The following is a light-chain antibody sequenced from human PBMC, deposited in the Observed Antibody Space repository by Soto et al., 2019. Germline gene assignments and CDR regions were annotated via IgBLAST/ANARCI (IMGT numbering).Light chain of an antibody. J-gene: IGKJ5*01. CDR3: QQRSNWPIT. CDR1: QSVSKY. CDR2: DAS. V-gene: IGKV3-11*01. Sequence: EIVLTQSPATLSLSPGERATLSCRTSQSVSKYFAWYQQKPGRAPRLLIYDASSRATGIPARFIGSGSGTDFTLTISRLEHEDFAIYYCQQRSNWPITFCQGTRREIK.